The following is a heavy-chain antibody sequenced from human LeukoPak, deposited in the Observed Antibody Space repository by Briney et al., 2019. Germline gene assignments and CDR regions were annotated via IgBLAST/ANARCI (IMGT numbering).Heavy chain of an antibody. V-gene: IGHV3-74*01. D-gene: IGHD3-10*01. CDR2: INSDGSST. CDR1: GFTFSSYW. Sequence: PRGSLSLSCAASGFTFSSYWMRWVRQAPGKGLVWVSRINSDGSSTSYADSVKGRFTISRDNAKNTLYLQMNSLRAEDTAVYYCARDDYYGSGRLDVWGKGTTVTISS. J-gene: IGHJ6*04. CDR3: ARDDYYGSGRLDV.